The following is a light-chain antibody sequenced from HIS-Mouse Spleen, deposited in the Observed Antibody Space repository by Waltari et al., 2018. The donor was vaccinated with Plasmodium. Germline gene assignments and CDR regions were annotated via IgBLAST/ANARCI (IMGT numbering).Light chain of an antibody. J-gene: IGKJ3*01. CDR3: QQYDNLPPLFT. CDR2: DAS. Sequence: DIQMTQSPSPLSASVGDRVTITCQASQDISNYLNWYHQKPGKAPKLLIYDASNLETGVPSRFSGSGSGTDFTFTISSLQPEDIATYYCQQYDNLPPLFTFGPGTKVDIK. V-gene: IGKV1-33*01. CDR1: QDISNY.